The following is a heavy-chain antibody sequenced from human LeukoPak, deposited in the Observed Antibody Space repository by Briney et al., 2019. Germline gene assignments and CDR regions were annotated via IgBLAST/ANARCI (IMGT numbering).Heavy chain of an antibody. V-gene: IGHV3-23*01. CDR2: LNGSGYNT. CDR1: RFTISSYS. D-gene: IGHD2-15*01. CDR3: AKDPYGSRYFDY. J-gene: IGHJ4*02. Sequence: GVSLTLSCSASRFTISSYSLSWVRQAPGKGLEWVSSLNGSGYNTYYPYPGKGRFTISRDHSTNTVYLQMNSLRAEDTAVYYCAKDPYGSRYFDYWGQGTLVTVSS.